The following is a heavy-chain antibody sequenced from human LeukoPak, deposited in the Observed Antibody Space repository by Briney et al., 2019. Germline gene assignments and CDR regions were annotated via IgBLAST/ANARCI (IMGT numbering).Heavy chain of an antibody. CDR2: IKSKTDGGTT. CDR3: TTDLNYDILTGYYPIDY. CDR1: GFTFSNAW. V-gene: IGHV3-15*01. D-gene: IGHD3-9*01. Sequence: GGSLRLSCAASGFTFSNAWMSWVRQAPGKGREWVGRIKSKTDGGTTDYAAPVKGRFTISRDDSKNTLYLQMNSLKTEDTAVYYCTTDLNYDILTGYYPIDYWGQGTLVTVSS. J-gene: IGHJ4*02.